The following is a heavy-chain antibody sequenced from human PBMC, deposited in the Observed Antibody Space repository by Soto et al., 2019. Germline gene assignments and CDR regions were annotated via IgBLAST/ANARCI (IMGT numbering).Heavy chain of an antibody. CDR1: VFTFSNYY. J-gene: IGHJ6*02. CDR3: ARRYSSSSRTMDV. CDR2: ISSGSSTI. Sequence: GGSLRLSCAASVFTFSNYYMNWVRQAPGKGLEWVSYISSGSSTIYYADSVQGRFSISRDNAKSSLYLQMNSLRDEDTAVYYCARRYSSSSRTMDVWGQGTTVTVSS. D-gene: IGHD6-13*01. V-gene: IGHV3-48*02.